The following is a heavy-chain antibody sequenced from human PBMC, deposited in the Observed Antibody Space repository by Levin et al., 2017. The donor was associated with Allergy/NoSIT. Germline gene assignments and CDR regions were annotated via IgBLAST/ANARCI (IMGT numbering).Heavy chain of an antibody. D-gene: IGHD6-19*01. J-gene: IGHJ4*02. CDR3: ARQGSGWY. CDR2: IYYSGST. V-gene: IGHV4-39*01. Sequence: PSETLSLTCTVSGGSISSSSYYWGWIRQPPGKGLEWIGSIYYSGSTYYNPSLKSRVTISVDTSKNQFSLKLSSVTAADTAVYYCARQGSGWYSGQGTLVTVSS. CDR1: GGSISSSSYY.